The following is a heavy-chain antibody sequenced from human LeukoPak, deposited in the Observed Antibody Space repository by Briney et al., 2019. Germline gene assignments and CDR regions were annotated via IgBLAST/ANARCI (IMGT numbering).Heavy chain of an antibody. V-gene: IGHV1-69*10. Sequence: GASVKVSCKASGYTFTGYFLHWVRRAPGQGFEWMGWIIPILGIANYAQKFQGRVTITADKSTSTAYMELSSLRSEDTAVYYCARDAPRNGMDVWGQGTTVTVSS. CDR2: IIPILGIA. J-gene: IGHJ6*02. CDR3: ARDAPRNGMDV. CDR1: GYTFTGYF.